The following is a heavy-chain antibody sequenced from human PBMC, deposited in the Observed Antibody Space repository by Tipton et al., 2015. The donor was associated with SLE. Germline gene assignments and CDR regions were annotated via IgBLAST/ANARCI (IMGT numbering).Heavy chain of an antibody. CDR2: ISNSSSYI. V-gene: IGHV3-21*01. CDR1: GFTFSSYS. Sequence: SLRLSCAASGFTFSSYSMNWVRQAPGKGLEWVSSISNSSSYIYYADSVKGRFTISRDNAKNSLYLQMNSLRAEDTAVYYCAREGLIAARPWYYYYYMDVWGKGTTVTVSS. J-gene: IGHJ6*03. D-gene: IGHD6-6*01. CDR3: AREGLIAARPWYYYYYMDV.